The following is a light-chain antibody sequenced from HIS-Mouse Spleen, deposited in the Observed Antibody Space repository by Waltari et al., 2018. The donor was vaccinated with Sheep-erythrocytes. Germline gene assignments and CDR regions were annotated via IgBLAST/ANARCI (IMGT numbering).Light chain of an antibody. Sequence: QSALTQPRSVSGSPGQSVTISCTGPSSHVGCYHYVPWYQQHPGKAPKPMIYDVSKRPSGVPDRFSGSKSGNTASLTISGLQAEDEADYYCCSYAGSYNHVFATGTKVTVL. CDR3: CSYAGSYNHV. CDR1: SSHVGCYHY. J-gene: IGLJ1*01. V-gene: IGLV2-11*01. CDR2: DVS.